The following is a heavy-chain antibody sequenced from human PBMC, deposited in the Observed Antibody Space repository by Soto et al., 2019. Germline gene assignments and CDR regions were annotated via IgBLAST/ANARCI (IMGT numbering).Heavy chain of an antibody. Sequence: GESLKISCAASGFTFSSYAMSWVRQAPGKGLEWVSAISGSGGSTYYADSVKGRFTISRDNSKNTLYLQMNSLRAEDTAVYYCAKIYGDALYEYFQHWGQGTLVTVSS. CDR2: ISGSGGST. CDR1: GFTFSSYA. J-gene: IGHJ1*01. CDR3: AKIYGDALYEYFQH. V-gene: IGHV3-23*01. D-gene: IGHD4-17*01.